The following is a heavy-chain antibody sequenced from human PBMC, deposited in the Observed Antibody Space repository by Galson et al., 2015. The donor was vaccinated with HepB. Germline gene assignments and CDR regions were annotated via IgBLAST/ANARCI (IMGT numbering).Heavy chain of an antibody. D-gene: IGHD3-16*02. CDR3: ARVRGDYVWGSYRYVDY. CDR1: GGSFSGYY. V-gene: IGHV4-34*01. CDR2: INRSGST. J-gene: IGHJ4*02. Sequence: ETLSLTCAVYGGSFSGYYWSWIRQPPGKGLEWIGEINRSGSTNYNPSLKSRVTISVDTSKNQFSLKLSSVTAADTAVYYCARVRGDYVWGSYRYVDYWGQGTLVTVSS.